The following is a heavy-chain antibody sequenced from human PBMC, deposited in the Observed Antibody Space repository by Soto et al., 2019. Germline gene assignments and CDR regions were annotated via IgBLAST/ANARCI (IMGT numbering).Heavy chain of an antibody. V-gene: IGHV4-31*03. J-gene: IGHJ5*02. Sequence: QVQLQESGPGLVKPSQTLSLTCTVSGGSIRSGGYYWSWIRQHPGKGLEWIGYIYYSGSTYYTPSPXSXXTISVDTSKNQFSLKLSSVTAADTAVYYCARSVDPWGQGTLVTVSS. CDR2: IYYSGST. CDR3: ARSVDP. CDR1: GGSIRSGGYY.